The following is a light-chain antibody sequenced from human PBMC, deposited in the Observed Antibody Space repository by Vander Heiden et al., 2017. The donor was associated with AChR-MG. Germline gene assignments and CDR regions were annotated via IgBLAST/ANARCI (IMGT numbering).Light chain of an antibody. CDR3: AAWDDSLSGLYV. CDR2: KNA. Sequence: QPVLTQPPSASGIPRQRATISCSGGSTNIGANDVFWYQQLPGTVPKLLIFKNAQRPSGVPDRFSGSKSGTSASLAISGLRSEDEADYYCAAWDDSLSGLYVFGTGTKVTVL. CDR1: STNIGAND. J-gene: IGLJ1*01. V-gene: IGLV1-47*01.